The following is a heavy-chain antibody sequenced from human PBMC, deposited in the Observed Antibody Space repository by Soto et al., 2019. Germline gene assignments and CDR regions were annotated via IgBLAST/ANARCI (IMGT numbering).Heavy chain of an antibody. CDR3: ARGEGQVADGAPVYYYYGMAV. Sequence: PETLSLTCTVSGASISSIRYCWGWLRQPRGRGRECIGRIYYSVSTYYTPPLNSRGTITVDKSKNQSSLKLSSVPAAVTAVYYCARGEGQVADGAPVYYYYGMAVWDQRPPVTDS. CDR1: GASISSIRYC. J-gene: IGHJ6*02. V-gene: IGHV4-39*01. CDR2: IYYSVST. D-gene: IGHD5-12*01.